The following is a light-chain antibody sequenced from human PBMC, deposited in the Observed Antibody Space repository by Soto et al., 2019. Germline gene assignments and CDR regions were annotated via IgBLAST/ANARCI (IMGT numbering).Light chain of an antibody. CDR1: NSDVGAYNY. CDR2: EVF. Sequence: LTQPASVSGSPGQSITIPCTGTNSDVGAYNYVSWYQHHPGKAPKLMIYEVFIRPSGVSSRFSGSKSGSTASLTISGLQAEDEADYYCSSYTTTNTLYVFGTGTKVTVL. CDR3: SSYTTTNTLYV. J-gene: IGLJ1*01. V-gene: IGLV2-14*01.